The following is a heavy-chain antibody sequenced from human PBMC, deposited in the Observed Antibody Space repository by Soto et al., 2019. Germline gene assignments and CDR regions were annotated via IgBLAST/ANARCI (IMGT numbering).Heavy chain of an antibody. Sequence: QVHLVQSGAEVKKPGSSVKVSCKASGGTFSSYAISWVRQAPGQGLEWRGGIIPIFGTANSAQKFQGRVTITADKATRTAYLELSSLLSEDTAVYYCASDTSGIVVGPAAPFDYWGQGTLVTVSS. CDR3: ASDTSGIVVGPAAPFDY. CDR1: GGTFSSYA. J-gene: IGHJ4*02. D-gene: IGHD2-2*01. V-gene: IGHV1-69*06. CDR2: IIPIFGTA.